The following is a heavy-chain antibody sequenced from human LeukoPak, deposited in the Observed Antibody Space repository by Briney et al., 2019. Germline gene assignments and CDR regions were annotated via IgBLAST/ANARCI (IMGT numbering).Heavy chain of an antibody. J-gene: IGHJ4*02. D-gene: IGHD2-2*01. CDR1: GSSFTTYW. V-gene: IGHV5-51*01. Sequence: GAPLIISCSCSGSSFTTYWICGGRQLPAERVEWTGIIYPGDSDTRYSPSFQGQVTGSADKSINTAYLQWSSLKASDTAMYYGARRQGWSSSSCHPDYWGQGTLVTVSS. CDR2: IYPGDSDT. CDR3: ARRQGWSSSSCHPDY.